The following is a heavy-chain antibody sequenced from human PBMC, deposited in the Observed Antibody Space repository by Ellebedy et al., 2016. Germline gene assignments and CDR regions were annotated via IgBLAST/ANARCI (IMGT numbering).Heavy chain of an antibody. CDR3: ARIRYGTSAVGYYFDS. V-gene: IGHV2-70*11. D-gene: IGHD6-13*01. CDR1: GFSLSTTEVV. Sequence: SGPTLVKPTQTLTLTCTFSGFSLSTTEVVVGWIRQPPGKALEWLARIDWDDDKYYSTSLRTRLTISKDTSKDQVVLTMTNMDTVDTATYYCARIRYGTSAVGYYFDSWGQGTLVTVSS. CDR2: IDWDDDK. J-gene: IGHJ4*02.